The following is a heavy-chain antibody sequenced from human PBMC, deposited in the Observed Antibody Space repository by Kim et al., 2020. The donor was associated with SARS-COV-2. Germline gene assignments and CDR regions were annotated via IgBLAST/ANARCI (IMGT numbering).Heavy chain of an antibody. CDR3: ASGAGAKFDY. CDR1: GGSISSSSYY. Sequence: SETLSLTCTVSGGSISSSSYYWGWIRQPPGKGLEWIGSIYYSGSTYYNPSPKSRVTISVDTSKNQFSLKLSSVTAADTAVYYCASGAGAKFDYWGQGTLVTVSS. D-gene: IGHD1-26*01. J-gene: IGHJ4*02. CDR2: IYYSGST. V-gene: IGHV4-39*07.